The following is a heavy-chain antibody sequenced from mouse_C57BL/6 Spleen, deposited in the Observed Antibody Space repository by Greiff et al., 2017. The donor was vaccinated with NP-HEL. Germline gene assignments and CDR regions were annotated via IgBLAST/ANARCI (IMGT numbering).Heavy chain of an antibody. CDR3: ARGTVVAPYYFDY. J-gene: IGHJ2*01. V-gene: IGHV1-64*01. D-gene: IGHD1-1*01. CDR1: GYTFTSYW. CDR2: IHPNSGST. Sequence: QVQLQQPGAGLVKPGASVKLSCKASGYTFTSYWMHWVKQRPGQGLEWIGMIHPNSGSTNYNEKFKSKATLTVDKSSSTAYMQLSSLTSEDSAVYYCARGTVVAPYYFDYWGQGTTLTVSS.